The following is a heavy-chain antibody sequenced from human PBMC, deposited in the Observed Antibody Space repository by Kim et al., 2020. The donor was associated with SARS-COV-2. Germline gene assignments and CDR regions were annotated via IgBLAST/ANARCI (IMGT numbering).Heavy chain of an antibody. Sequence: GGSLRLSCAASGFTFSIYNMNWVRQAPGKGLEWVSFISGGSNNIDYADSVKGRFIISRDNARNSLYLYMNSLRDEDTAVYYCARDSPGWAAFDIWGRGTLVTVSS. CDR1: GFTFSIYN. J-gene: IGHJ3*02. CDR3: ARDSPGWAAFDI. D-gene: IGHD3-16*01. CDR2: ISGGSNNI. V-gene: IGHV3-48*02.